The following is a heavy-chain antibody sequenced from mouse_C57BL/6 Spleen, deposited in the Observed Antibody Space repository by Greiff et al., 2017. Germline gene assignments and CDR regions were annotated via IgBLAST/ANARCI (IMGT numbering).Heavy chain of an antibody. Sequence: QVQLKQSGPELVKPGASVKLSCKASGYTFTNYYINWVKQRPGQGLGWIGGIFPGSGSTSSNEKFKSKATLPVDKSSSTASMLMSRLTSEYAAVEVCARSSYESNSYAMDYWGQGTSVTVSA. CDR1: GYTFTNYY. V-gene: IGHV1-75*01. D-gene: IGHD2-5*01. CDR3: ARSSYESNSYAMDY. CDR2: IFPGSGST. J-gene: IGHJ4*01.